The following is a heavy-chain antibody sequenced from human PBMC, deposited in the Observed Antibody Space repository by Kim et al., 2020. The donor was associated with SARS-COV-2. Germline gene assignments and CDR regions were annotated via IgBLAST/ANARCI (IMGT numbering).Heavy chain of an antibody. CDR3: ARAPYSSGWVNWFDP. CDR1: GYTFTGYY. V-gene: IGHV1-2*04. Sequence: ASVKVSCKASGYTFTGYYMHWVRQAPGQGLEWMGWINPNSGGTNYAQKFQGWVTMTRDTSISTAYMELSRLRSDDTAVYYCARAPYSSGWVNWFDPWGQGTLVTVSS. CDR2: INPNSGGT. J-gene: IGHJ5*02. D-gene: IGHD6-19*01.